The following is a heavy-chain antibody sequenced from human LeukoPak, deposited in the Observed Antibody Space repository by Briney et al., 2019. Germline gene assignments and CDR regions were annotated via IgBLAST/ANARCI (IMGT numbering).Heavy chain of an antibody. J-gene: IGHJ6*02. CDR3: ARDGLVIGSSWEGYYGMDV. CDR1: GFTFSDYY. CDR2: ISGSDSTI. Sequence: GGSLRLSCAASGFTFSDYYMSWIRQAPGKGLEWVSYISGSDSTIYYADSVKGRFTISRDNAKNSLYLQMNSLRAEDTAVYYCARDGLVIGSSWEGYYGMDVWGQGTTVTVSS. D-gene: IGHD3/OR15-3a*01. V-gene: IGHV3-11*01.